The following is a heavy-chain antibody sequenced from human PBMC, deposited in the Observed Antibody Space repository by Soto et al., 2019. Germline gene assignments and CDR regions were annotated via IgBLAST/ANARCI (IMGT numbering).Heavy chain of an antibody. CDR1: GGTFSSYS. CDR2: SIPIFGTA. V-gene: IGHV1-69*13. J-gene: IGHJ5*02. CDR3: ARAPRYYDFPFDP. Sequence: SVKVSCKASGGTFSSYSISWVRQSPVQGLEWMGGSIPIFGTANYAQKFQGRVTITADESTSTAYMELSSLRSEDTAVYYCARAPRYYDFPFDPWGQGTLVTVSS. D-gene: IGHD3-3*01.